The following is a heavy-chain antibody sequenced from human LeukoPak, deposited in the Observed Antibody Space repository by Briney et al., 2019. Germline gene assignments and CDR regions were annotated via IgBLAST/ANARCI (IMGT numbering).Heavy chain of an antibody. Sequence: SETLSLTCTVSGGSIRNYYWNWIRQTPGQGLEWIGYTFYSGSANYNPSLKSRVSISVDTYKNQFSLKLNYVTAADMAVYFCPGMTTQQWLERGLRKWFDPWGQGTLVTVSS. CDR2: TFYSGSA. V-gene: IGHV4-59*12. CDR3: PGMTTQQWLERGLRKWFDP. D-gene: IGHD6-19*01. CDR1: GGSIRNYY. J-gene: IGHJ5*02.